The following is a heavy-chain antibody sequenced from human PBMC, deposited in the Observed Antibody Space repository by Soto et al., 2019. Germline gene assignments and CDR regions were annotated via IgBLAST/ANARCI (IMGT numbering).Heavy chain of an antibody. CDR2: ISAYNGNT. D-gene: IGHD3-9*01. CDR3: ARGLRYFDWLLSGRPQFDY. V-gene: IGHV1-18*04. J-gene: IGHJ4*02. CDR1: GYTFTSYG. Sequence: ASVKVSCKASGYTFTSYGISWVRQAPGQGLEWMGWISAYNGNTNYAQKLQGRVTMTTDTSTSTAYMELRSLRSDDTAVYYCARGLRYFDWLLSGRPQFDYWGQGTLVTVPQ.